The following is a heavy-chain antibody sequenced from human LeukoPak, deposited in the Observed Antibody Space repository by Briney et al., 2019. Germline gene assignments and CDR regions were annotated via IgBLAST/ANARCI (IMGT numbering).Heavy chain of an antibody. CDR2: INAGNGNT. D-gene: IGHD3-10*01. V-gene: IGHV1-3*01. J-gene: IGHJ6*04. CDR3: ARDYLKKDRGVIFRMDV. CDR1: GYTFTSYA. Sequence: ASVKVSCKASGYTFTSYAMHWVRQAPGQRLEWMGWINAGNGNTKYSQKFQGRVTITRDTSASTAYMELSSLRSEDTAVYYCARDYLKKDRGVIFRMDVWGKGTTVTVSS.